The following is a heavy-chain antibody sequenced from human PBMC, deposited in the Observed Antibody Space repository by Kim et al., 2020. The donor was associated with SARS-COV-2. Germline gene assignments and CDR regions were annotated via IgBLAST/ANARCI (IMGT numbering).Heavy chain of an antibody. CDR2: IYYSGST. J-gene: IGHJ4*02. CDR3: ATKVFGPVGY. V-gene: IGHV4-39*01. D-gene: IGHD1-26*01. CDR1: GGSISSSSYY. Sequence: SETLSLTCTVSGGSISSSSYYWGWIRQPPGKGLEWIGSIYYSGSTYYNPSLKSRVTISVDTSKNQFSLKLSSVTAADTAVYYCATKVFGPVGYWGQGTLVTVSS.